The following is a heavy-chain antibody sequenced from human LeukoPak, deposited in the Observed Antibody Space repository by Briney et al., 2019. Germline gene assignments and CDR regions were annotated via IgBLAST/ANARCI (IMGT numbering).Heavy chain of an antibody. Sequence: PSETLSLTCTVSGYSISSGYYWGWIRQPPGKGLEWIGSIYHSGSTYYNPSLKSRVTISVDTSKNQFSLKLSSVTAADTAVYYCARGGNSDYYYYMDVWGKGTTVTVSS. V-gene: IGHV4-38-2*02. CDR1: GYSISSGYY. CDR2: IYHSGST. J-gene: IGHJ6*03. CDR3: ARGGNSDYYYYMDV. D-gene: IGHD4-23*01.